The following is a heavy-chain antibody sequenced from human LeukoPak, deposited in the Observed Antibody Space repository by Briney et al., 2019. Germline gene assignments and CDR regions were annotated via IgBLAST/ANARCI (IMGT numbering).Heavy chain of an antibody. D-gene: IGHD6-19*01. J-gene: IGHJ4*02. V-gene: IGHV3-23*01. Sequence: PGGSLRLSCVASGFTFSNLAMGWVRQAPGKGLEWVSVISDSGGTTYYADSVKGRFTISRDNSRNTLYLQMNSLRVDDTAVYYCAKDARRYSGWYFFDHWGQGTLVTASS. CDR2: ISDSGGTT. CDR1: GFTFSNLA. CDR3: AKDARRYSGWYFFDH.